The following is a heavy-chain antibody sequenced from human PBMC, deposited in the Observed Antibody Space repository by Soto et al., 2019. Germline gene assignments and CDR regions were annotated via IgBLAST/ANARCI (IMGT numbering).Heavy chain of an antibody. D-gene: IGHD3-10*01. CDR1: GFTFSSYS. V-gene: IGHV3-21*01. CDR3: ARDREVLLWFGDAFDI. CDR2: ISSSSSYI. J-gene: IGHJ3*02. Sequence: EVQLVESGGGLVKPGGSLRLSCAASGFTFSSYSMNWVRQAPGKGLEWVSSISSSSSYIYYADSVKGRLTIARANAKNSQCLQMNGLRAEDTAVYYCARDREVLLWFGDAFDIWGQGTMVTVSS.